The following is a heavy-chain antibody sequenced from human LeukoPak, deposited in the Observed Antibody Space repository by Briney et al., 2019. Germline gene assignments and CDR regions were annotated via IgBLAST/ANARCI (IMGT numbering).Heavy chain of an antibody. CDR2: IYYSGST. D-gene: IGHD3-10*01. J-gene: IGHJ6*02. V-gene: IGHV4-31*03. Sequence: SETLSLTCTVSGGXISSGGYYWSWVRQHPGKGLGWIGYIYYSGSTYYNPSLKSRVTISVDTSKNQFSLKLSSVTAADTAVYYCAREVYYGSGDYYYGMDVWGQGTTVTVSS. CDR1: GGXISSGGYY. CDR3: AREVYYGSGDYYYGMDV.